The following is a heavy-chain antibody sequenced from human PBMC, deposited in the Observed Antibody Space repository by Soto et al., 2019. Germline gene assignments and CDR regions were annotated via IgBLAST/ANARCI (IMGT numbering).Heavy chain of an antibody. CDR2: ISGSGGST. D-gene: IGHD4-4*01. CDR1: GFTFSSYA. Sequence: PGGSLRLSCAASGFTFSSYAMSWARQAPGKGLEWVSAISGSGGSTYYADSVKGRFTISRDNSKNTLYLQMNSLRAEDTAVYYCAKGREVTVTTFAPIDYWGQGTLVTVSS. CDR3: AKGREVTVTTFAPIDY. V-gene: IGHV3-23*01. J-gene: IGHJ4*02.